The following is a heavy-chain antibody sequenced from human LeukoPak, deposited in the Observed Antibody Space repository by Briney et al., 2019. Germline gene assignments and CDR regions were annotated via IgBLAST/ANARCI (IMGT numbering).Heavy chain of an antibody. CDR3: ARELIQDSSGYYYAFDI. CDR1: GGSISSYY. CDR2: IYYSGST. V-gene: IGHV4-59*01. J-gene: IGHJ3*02. D-gene: IGHD3-22*01. Sequence: SETLSLTCTVSGGSISSYYWSWIRQPPGKGLEWIGYIYYSGSTNYNPSLKSRVTISVDTSKNQFSLKLSSVTAADTAVYYCARELIQDSSGYYYAFDIRGQGTMVTVSS.